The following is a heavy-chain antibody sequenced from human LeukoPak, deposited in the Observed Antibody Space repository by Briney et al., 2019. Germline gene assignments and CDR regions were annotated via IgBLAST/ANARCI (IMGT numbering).Heavy chain of an antibody. Sequence: SETLSLTCTVSGGSVSSYSWSWIRQPPGKGLEWIGYISSSGRINYNPSLKSRITMSVDTSKNQLSLKLSSVTAVDTAVYYCARVSVDYGATIIDLWGQGTLVTVSS. CDR3: ARVSVDYGATIIDL. CDR2: ISSSGRI. CDR1: GGSVSSYS. J-gene: IGHJ5*02. D-gene: IGHD4-17*01. V-gene: IGHV4-59*02.